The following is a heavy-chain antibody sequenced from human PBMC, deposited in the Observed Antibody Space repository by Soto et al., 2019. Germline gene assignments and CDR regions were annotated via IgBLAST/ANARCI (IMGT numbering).Heavy chain of an antibody. Sequence: QVQLQESGPGLVKPSQTLSLTCTVSGGSISSGGYYWRWIRQHPGKGLEWIGYIYYSGSTYYNPSLKSRVTISVDTSKNQFSLKLSSATAADTAVYYCARDARQTSFYYYGMDVWGQGTTVTVSS. CDR3: ARDARQTSFYYYGMDV. CDR1: GGSISSGGYY. CDR2: IYYSGST. J-gene: IGHJ6*02. V-gene: IGHV4-31*03.